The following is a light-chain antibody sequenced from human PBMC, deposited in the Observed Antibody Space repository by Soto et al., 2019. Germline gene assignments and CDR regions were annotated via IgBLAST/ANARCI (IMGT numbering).Light chain of an antibody. CDR1: SSNIGSNY. CDR2: TND. CDR3: AAWDDSLRGWV. V-gene: IGLV1-47*02. Sequence: QPVLTQPPSASGTPGQRVTISCSGSSSNIGSNYVYWYQQLPGTAPKLLIYTNDQRPSGVPDRFSGSKSGTSASLAISGLRSEDEAEYYCAAWDDSLRGWVFGGGTKLTVL. J-gene: IGLJ3*02.